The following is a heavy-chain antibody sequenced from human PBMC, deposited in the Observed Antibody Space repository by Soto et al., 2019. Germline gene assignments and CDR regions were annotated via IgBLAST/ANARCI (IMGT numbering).Heavy chain of an antibody. CDR3: ARGMQGSRYFDL. CDR1: GFVFSSYW. J-gene: IGHJ2*01. Sequence: EVPLVESGGGLVQPGGSLRLSCAGSGFVFSSYWMHWVRQVPGKGLVWVSRITNDGSSTTYADSVNGRFTISRDNANNTLYLQMNSLGAEDTAVYYCARGMQGSRYFDLWGRGTLVTVSS. V-gene: IGHV3-74*01. CDR2: ITNDGSST.